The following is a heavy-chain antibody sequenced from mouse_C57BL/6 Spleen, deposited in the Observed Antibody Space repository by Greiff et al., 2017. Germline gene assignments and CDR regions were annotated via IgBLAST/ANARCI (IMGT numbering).Heavy chain of an antibody. CDR3: ARHRVVGRYDYDGYFDV. CDR1: GFSLTSYG. CDR2: IWSDGST. Sequence: VKLMASGPGLVAPSQRLSITCTVSGFSLTSYGVPWVRQPPGKGLEWLVVIWSDGSTTSNSALKSRLSISKDNSKSQVFLKMNSLQTDDTAMYYCARHRVVGRYDYDGYFDVWGTGTTVTVSS. D-gene: IGHD2-4*01. V-gene: IGHV2-6-1*01. J-gene: IGHJ1*03.